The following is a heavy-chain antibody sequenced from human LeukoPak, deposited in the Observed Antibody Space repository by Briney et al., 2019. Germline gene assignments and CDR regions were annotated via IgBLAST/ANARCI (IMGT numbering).Heavy chain of an antibody. Sequence: GESLKISCKGSGYSFTNYWIGWVRQMPGKGLEWMGIIYPGDSDIRYSPSFQGQVNISADKSISTAYLQWSNLKASDTDMYYCARQKYSSGWYEDAFDIWGQGTMVTVSS. CDR3: ARQKYSSGWYEDAFDI. V-gene: IGHV5-51*01. CDR2: IYPGDSDI. D-gene: IGHD6-19*01. J-gene: IGHJ3*02. CDR1: GYSFTNYW.